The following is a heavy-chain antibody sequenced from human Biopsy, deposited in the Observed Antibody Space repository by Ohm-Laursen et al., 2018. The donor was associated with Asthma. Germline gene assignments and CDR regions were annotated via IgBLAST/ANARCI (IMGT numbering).Heavy chain of an antibody. CDR2: INAGDGNT. CDR3: ARTYYDFLTGQVNDAFAL. J-gene: IGHJ3*01. CDR1: GYTFIHFA. D-gene: IGHD3-9*01. V-gene: IGHV1-3*01. Sequence: GASVKVSCKASGYTFIHFAIHWVRQAPEQRLEWMGWINAGDGNTKYSQKFQGRVTITRDTSASTAYMDLRSLRSEDTAMYYCARTYYDFLTGQVNDAFALWGQGTMVTVSS.